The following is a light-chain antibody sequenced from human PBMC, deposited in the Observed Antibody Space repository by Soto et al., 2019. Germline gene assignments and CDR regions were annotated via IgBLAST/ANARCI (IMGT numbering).Light chain of an antibody. J-gene: IGKJ1*01. CDR1: ESVSTF. CDR2: GAS. CDR3: HQHGGSPET. V-gene: IGKV3-20*01. Sequence: IVLTQSPATMSLSPGERATLSCRASESVSTFLAWYQQKPGQAPRLLIYGASSRATGIPDRFIGSGSGTEFILTISRLEPDDFAIYHCHQHGGSPETFGQGTKVDIK.